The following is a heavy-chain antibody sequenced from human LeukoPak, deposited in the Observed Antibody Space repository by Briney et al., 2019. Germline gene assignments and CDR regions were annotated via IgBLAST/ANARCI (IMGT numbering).Heavy chain of an antibody. V-gene: IGHV4-59*08. CDR2: IYYSGST. CDR1: GGSISRYY. D-gene: IGHD2-15*01. Sequence: SETLSLTCTVSGGSISRYYWSWIRQPPGKGLEWIGYIYYSGSTNYNPSLKSRVTISVDTSKNQFSLKLSSVTAADPAVYYCARQSGYCSGGSRYAGLVDYWGQGTLVTVSS. CDR3: ARQSGYCSGGSRYAGLVDY. J-gene: IGHJ4*02.